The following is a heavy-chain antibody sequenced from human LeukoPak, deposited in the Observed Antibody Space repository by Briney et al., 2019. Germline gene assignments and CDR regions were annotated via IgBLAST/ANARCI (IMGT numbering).Heavy chain of an antibody. CDR2: IYTSGST. CDR1: GGSISSYY. CDR3: ARDPSPLLWFDY. D-gene: IGHD3-10*01. Sequence: SETLSLACTVSGGSISSYYWSWIRQPAGKGLEWIGRIYTSGSTNYNPSLKSRVTMSVDTSKNQFSLKLSSVTAADTAVYYCARDPSPLLWFDYWGQGTLVTVSS. V-gene: IGHV4-4*07. J-gene: IGHJ5*01.